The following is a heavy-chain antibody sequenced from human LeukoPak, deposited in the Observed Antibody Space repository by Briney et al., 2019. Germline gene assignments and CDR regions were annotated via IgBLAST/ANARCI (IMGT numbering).Heavy chain of an antibody. J-gene: IGHJ3*01. V-gene: IGHV1-58*01. CDR3: AAEAAYYYDSRDAFDV. CDR1: GFTFTSSA. D-gene: IGHD3-22*01. CDR2: IVVGSGNT. Sequence: SVKVSCKASGFTFTSSAVQWVRQARGQRLEWIGWIVVGSGNTNYAQKFQERVTITRDMSTSLVYMELSSLRSKDTAVYYCAAEAAYYYDSRDAFDVWGQGTMVTVSS.